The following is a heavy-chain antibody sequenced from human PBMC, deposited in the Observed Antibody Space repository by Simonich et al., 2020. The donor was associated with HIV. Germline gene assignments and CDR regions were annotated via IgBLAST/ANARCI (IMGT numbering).Heavy chain of an antibody. CDR1: GYSISSGYY. Sequence: QVQLQESGPGLVKPSETLSLICTVSGYSISSGYYWGWVRQPPGKGLWWIGSIYHSGSTYYNPSLKSRVSISVDTSKNQFSLKLSAVTAADTAVYYCARVMQQQLDRYYYYGMDVWGQGTTVTVSS. CDR2: IYHSGST. V-gene: IGHV4-38-2*02. J-gene: IGHJ6*02. D-gene: IGHD6-13*01. CDR3: ARVMQQQLDRYYYYGMDV.